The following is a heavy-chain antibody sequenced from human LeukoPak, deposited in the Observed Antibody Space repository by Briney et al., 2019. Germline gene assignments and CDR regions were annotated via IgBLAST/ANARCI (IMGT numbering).Heavy chain of an antibody. Sequence: PSETLSLTCTVSGGSISSYYWSWIRQPPGKGLEWIGYIYYSGSTNYNPSLKSRVTISVDTSKNQFSLKLSSVTAADTAVYYCARDSVSTVTTDYYYMDVWGKGTTVTVSS. CDR2: IYYSGST. CDR3: ARDSVSTVTTDYYYMDV. V-gene: IGHV4-59*01. D-gene: IGHD4-11*01. J-gene: IGHJ6*03. CDR1: GGSISSYY.